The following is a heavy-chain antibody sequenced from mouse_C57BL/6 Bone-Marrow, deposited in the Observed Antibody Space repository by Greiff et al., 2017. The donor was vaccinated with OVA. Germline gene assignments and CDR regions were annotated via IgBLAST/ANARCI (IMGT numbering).Heavy chain of an antibody. V-gene: IGHV5-2*01. CDR1: EYEFPSHD. D-gene: IGHD1-1*01. Sequence: EVQRVESGGGLVQPGESLKLSCESNEYEFPSHDMSWVRKTPEKRLELVAAINSDGGSTYYPDTMERRFIISRDNTKKTLYLQMSSLRSEDTALYYCARQSVVAPYYYAMDYWGQGTSVTVSS. J-gene: IGHJ4*01. CDR2: INSDGGST. CDR3: ARQSVVAPYYYAMDY.